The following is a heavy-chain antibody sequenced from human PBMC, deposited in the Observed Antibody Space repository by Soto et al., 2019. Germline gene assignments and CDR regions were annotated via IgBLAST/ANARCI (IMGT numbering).Heavy chain of an antibody. CDR2: MNPNSGNT. CDR3: ARVSHRRNYDSLTGYYRYDCYYGMDV. J-gene: IGHJ6*02. V-gene: IGHV1-8*01. Sequence: QVQLVQSGAEVKKPGASVKVSCKASGYTFTSYDINWVRQATGQGLEWMGWMNPNSGNTGYAHKFQRRVTMARITSIRRAYMELSSLRTEDTAGYYCARVSHRRNYDSLTGYYRYDCYYGMDVWGQGTKVTVSS. D-gene: IGHD3-9*01. CDR1: GYTFTSYD.